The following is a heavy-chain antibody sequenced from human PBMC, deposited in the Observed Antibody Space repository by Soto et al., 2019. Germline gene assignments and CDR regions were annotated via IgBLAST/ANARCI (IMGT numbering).Heavy chain of an antibody. J-gene: IGHJ4*02. Sequence: SETLSLTCTVSGGSISSGDYYWSWIRQPPGKGLEWIGYIYYSGSTYYNPSLKSRVTISVDTSKNQFSLKLSSVTAADTAVYYCARGGYYDKNFDYWGQGTLVTVS. CDR2: IYYSGST. D-gene: IGHD3-22*01. V-gene: IGHV4-30-4*01. CDR1: GGSISSGDYY. CDR3: ARGGYYDKNFDY.